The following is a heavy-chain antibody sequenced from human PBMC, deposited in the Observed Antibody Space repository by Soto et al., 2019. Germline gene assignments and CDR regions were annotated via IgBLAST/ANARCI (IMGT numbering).Heavy chain of an antibody. CDR3: AREAREGRVDGYCVFVY. V-gene: IGHV1-3*01. J-gene: IGHJ4*02. CDR1: GYTFTSYA. Sequence: QVQLVQSGAEVKKPGASVKVSCKASGYTFTSYAMHWVRQAPGQRLAWMGWINAGNGNTKYSQKFQGRVTITRDTSASTAYMELSSLRSEDTAVYYCAREAREGRVDGYCVFVYWGQGTLVTVSS. CDR2: INAGNGNT. D-gene: IGHD5-12*01.